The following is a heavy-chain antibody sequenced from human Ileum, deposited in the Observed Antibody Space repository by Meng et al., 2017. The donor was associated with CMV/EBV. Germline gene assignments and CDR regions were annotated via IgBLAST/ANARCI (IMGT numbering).Heavy chain of an antibody. V-gene: IGHV4-4*07. D-gene: IGHD4-11*01. Sequence: QVRLQESGPGLVQPSETRSLLCSLSGGSINSFYWSWIRQPAGKGLEWIGRIYSSGIINYNPSLKSRATVSVDTSKNQFSLKVNSVTAADTAVYYCARLQAWDWFDPWGQGTLVTVSS. CDR3: ARLQAWDWFDP. J-gene: IGHJ5*02. CDR1: GGSINSFY. CDR2: IYSSGII.